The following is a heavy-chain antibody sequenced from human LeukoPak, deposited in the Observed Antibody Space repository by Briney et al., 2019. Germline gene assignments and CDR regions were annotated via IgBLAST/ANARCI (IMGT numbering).Heavy chain of an antibody. CDR3: ARDMTGIAAAGTFNY. V-gene: IGHV3-33*01. Sequence: GGSLRLSCAASGFTFSSYGMHWVRQAPGKGLEGVAVIWYDGSNKYYADSVKGRFTISRDNSKNTLYLQMNSLRAEDTAVYYCARDMTGIAAAGTFNYWGQGTLVTVSS. CDR1: GFTFSSYG. J-gene: IGHJ4*02. CDR2: IWYDGSNK. D-gene: IGHD6-13*01.